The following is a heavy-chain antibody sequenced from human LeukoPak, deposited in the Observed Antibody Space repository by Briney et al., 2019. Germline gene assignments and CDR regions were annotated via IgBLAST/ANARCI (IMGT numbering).Heavy chain of an antibody. CDR1: GFTLSTYT. J-gene: IGHJ4*02. Sequence: GGSLRLSCAASGFTLSTYTMHWVRQAPGKGLERVAVLSYDGTNKYNADSVKGRFTVSRDSSKNTLYLQMNSLRAEDTAVYYCARSQGQLYCSTSSCYYFDYGGQGTLVPVSS. CDR2: LSYDGTNK. V-gene: IGHV3-30-3*01. CDR3: ARSQGQLYCSTSSCYYFDY. D-gene: IGHD2-2*01.